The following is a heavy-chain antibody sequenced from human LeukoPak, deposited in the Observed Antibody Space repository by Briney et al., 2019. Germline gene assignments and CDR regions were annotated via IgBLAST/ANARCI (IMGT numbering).Heavy chain of an antibody. Sequence: PGGSLRLSCAVSGFTFSSYAMSWVRQAPEKGLECVSVITSDGGSTHYAASVKGRFTVTRDNSKNTLYLQMNSLRAEDTAVYYCAKGPNGDSNYFFDYWGQGTLVTVSS. CDR3: AKGPNGDSNYFFDY. V-gene: IGHV3-23*01. CDR2: ITSDGGST. CDR1: GFTFSSYA. J-gene: IGHJ4*02. D-gene: IGHD4-11*01.